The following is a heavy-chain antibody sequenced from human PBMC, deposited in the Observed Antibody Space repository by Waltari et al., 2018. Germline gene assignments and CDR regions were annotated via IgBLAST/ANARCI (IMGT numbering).Heavy chain of an antibody. CDR3: AREAGTRWFDP. CDR2: INTNTGNP. J-gene: IGHJ5*02. Sequence: QVQPVQSGSELKQPGASLQVSCKAPGYTFTRHAINWVLQAPGQGLEWMGWINTNTGNPTYAQGFTGRFVFSLDTSVSTAYLQISSLKAEDTAVYYCAREAGTRWFDPWGQGTLVTVSS. V-gene: IGHV7-4-1*02. CDR1: GYTFTRHA. D-gene: IGHD6-19*01.